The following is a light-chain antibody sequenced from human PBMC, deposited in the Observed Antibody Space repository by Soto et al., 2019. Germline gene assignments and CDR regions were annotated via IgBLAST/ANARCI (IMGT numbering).Light chain of an antibody. J-gene: IGKJ2*01. CDR3: QQYGSSPPYT. V-gene: IGKV3-20*01. CDR2: GAS. Sequence: EIVLTQSPATLSLSPGERATLSCRASQNIGNYLAWYQQKPGQAPRLLIYGASSRATGIPDRFSGSGSGTDFTLTISRLEPEDFAVYYCQQYGSSPPYTFGQGTKLEIK. CDR1: QNIGNY.